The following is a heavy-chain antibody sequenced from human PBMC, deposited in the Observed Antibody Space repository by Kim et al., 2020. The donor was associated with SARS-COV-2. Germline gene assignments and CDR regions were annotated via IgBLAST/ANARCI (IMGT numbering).Heavy chain of an antibody. CDR2: IIPIFGTA. D-gene: IGHD3-16*02. Sequence: SVKVSCKASGGTFSSYAISWVRQAPGQGLEWMGGIIPIFGTANYAQKFQGRVTITADESTSTAYMELSSLRSEDTAVYYCAREGYPRYLDPMQSVNWFDPWGQGTLVTVSS. V-gene: IGHV1-69*13. CDR3: AREGYPRYLDPMQSVNWFDP. CDR1: GGTFSSYA. J-gene: IGHJ5*02.